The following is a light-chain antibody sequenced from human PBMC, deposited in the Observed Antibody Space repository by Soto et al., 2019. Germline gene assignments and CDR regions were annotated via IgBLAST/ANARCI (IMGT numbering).Light chain of an antibody. CDR3: AAWDDSLNGPV. J-gene: IGLJ2*01. CDR2: SNN. V-gene: IGLV1-44*01. CDR1: SSNIGSNT. Sequence: QAVVTQPPSASGTPGQRVTISCSGSSSNIGSNTVNWYQQLPGTAPKLLIYSNNQRPSGVPVRFSGSKSGTSASLAISGLQSEDEADYYCAAWDDSLNGPVFGGGTKLTVL.